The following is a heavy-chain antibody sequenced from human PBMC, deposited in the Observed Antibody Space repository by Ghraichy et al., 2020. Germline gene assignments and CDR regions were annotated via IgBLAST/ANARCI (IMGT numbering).Heavy chain of an antibody. D-gene: IGHD2-15*01. Sequence: GGSLRLSCAASGFTFSSYAMSWVRQAPGKGLEWVSAISDTGGSTFYADSVKGRFTISRDNSRNTLYLQINSLRAEDTAVYYCAKRIGDYWGQGTLVTVSS. CDR2: ISDTGGST. CDR3: AKRIGDY. J-gene: IGHJ4*02. V-gene: IGHV3-23*01. CDR1: GFTFSSYA.